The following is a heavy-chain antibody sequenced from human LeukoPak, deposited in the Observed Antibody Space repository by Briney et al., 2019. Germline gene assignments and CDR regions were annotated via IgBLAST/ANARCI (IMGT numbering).Heavy chain of an antibody. D-gene: IGHD2-2*02. Sequence: SVKVSCKASGGTFSSYAISWVRQAPGQGLEWMGGIIPIFGTANYAQKFQGRVTITTDESTITAYMELSSLRSEDTAVYYCARDVVPAAILGYYYYMDVWGKGTTVTVSS. CDR2: IIPIFGTA. V-gene: IGHV1-69*05. CDR3: ARDVVPAAILGYYYYMDV. J-gene: IGHJ6*03. CDR1: GGTFSSYA.